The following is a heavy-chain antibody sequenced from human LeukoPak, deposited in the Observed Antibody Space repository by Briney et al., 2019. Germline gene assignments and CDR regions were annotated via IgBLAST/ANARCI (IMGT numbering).Heavy chain of an antibody. D-gene: IGHD3-3*01. CDR2: ISTSGSA. CDR3: ARSSTITIFGVINWFDP. CDR1: GGSISSYY. J-gene: IGHJ5*02. Sequence: SETLSLTCTVSGGSISSYYWSWIRQSAGKGLEWIGRISTSGSASYNPPLKSRLTMSVDTSKNQFSLTLSSVTAADTAVYYCARSSTITIFGVINWFDPRGQGTLVTVSS. V-gene: IGHV4-4*07.